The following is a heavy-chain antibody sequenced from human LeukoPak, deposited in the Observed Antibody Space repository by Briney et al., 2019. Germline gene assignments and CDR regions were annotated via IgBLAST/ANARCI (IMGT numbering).Heavy chain of an antibody. D-gene: IGHD5-18*01. V-gene: IGHV4-59*01. J-gene: IGHJ4*02. CDR3: ARVTGYSYAFDY. CDR2: IYYSGST. Sequence: SETLSLTCTVSGGSISGYYWSWIRQPPGKGLEWIGYIYYSGSTNYNPSLKSRVTISVDTSKNQFSLELSSVTAADTAVYYCARVTGYSYAFDYWGQGTLVTVSS. CDR1: GGSISGYY.